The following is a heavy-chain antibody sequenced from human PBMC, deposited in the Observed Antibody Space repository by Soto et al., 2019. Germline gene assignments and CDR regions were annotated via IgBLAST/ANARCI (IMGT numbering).Heavy chain of an antibody. J-gene: IGHJ4*02. CDR2: ISTSGSSI. CDR3: ARSGNYRLDC. CDR1: GFSFSSHN. D-gene: IGHD1-26*01. Sequence: EVQLVESGGGLVQPGGSLRLSCAASGFSFSSHNMNWVRQAPGKGLEWISYISTSGSSIYYADSVKGRFTISRDNAKNSLYLQMNSLRAEDTALYYCARSGNYRLDCWDQGTLVTVSS. V-gene: IGHV3-48*01.